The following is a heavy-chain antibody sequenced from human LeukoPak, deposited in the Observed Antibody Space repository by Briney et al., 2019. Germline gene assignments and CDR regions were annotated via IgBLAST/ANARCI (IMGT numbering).Heavy chain of an antibody. J-gene: IGHJ3*02. D-gene: IGHD4-23*01. V-gene: IGHV4-39*07. CDR2: IYYSGST. CDR1: GDSISSTNYY. Sequence: SETLSLTCTVSGDSISSTNYYWGWIRQPPGKGLEWIGSIYYSGSTYYNPSLESRVTISVDTSKNQFSLKLSSVTAADTAVYFCAGDFDDGGAYRHDAFHIWGQGTMATVSS. CDR3: AGDFDDGGAYRHDAFHI.